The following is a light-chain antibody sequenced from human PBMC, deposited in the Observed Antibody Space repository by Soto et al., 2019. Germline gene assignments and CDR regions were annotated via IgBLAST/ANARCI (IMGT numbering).Light chain of an antibody. CDR2: AAS. V-gene: IGKV3-20*01. CDR3: KIYGRTITLA. CDR1: QSVTNNL. Sequence: EVVLTQSPGTVSLSPGDRATLSCRASQSVTNNLIAWYQQKPGQAPRLLIYAASSRATGIPDRFSGSGSGTDFTHSITRLEPEDFAVYYCKIYGRTITLAFGQGTKVEFK. J-gene: IGKJ1*01.